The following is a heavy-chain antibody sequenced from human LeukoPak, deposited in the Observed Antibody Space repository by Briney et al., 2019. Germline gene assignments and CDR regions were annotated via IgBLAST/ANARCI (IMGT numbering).Heavy chain of an antibody. CDR1: GFTFSSYA. CDR2: ISGSGGST. CDR3: ARDEDERCSSTSCSKFDY. V-gene: IGHV3-23*01. Sequence: GGSLRLSCAASGFTFSSYAMNWVRQAPGKGLEWVSVISGSGGSTYYADSVKGRFTISRDNSKNTLYLQMNSLRAEDTAVYYCARDEDERCSSTSCSKFDYWGQGTLVTVSS. J-gene: IGHJ4*02. D-gene: IGHD2-2*01.